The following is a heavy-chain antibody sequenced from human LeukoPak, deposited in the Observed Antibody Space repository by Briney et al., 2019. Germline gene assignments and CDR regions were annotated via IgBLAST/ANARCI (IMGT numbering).Heavy chain of an antibody. J-gene: IGHJ6*02. D-gene: IGHD3-10*01. Sequence: ASLTLSCTFSGDAFSGGNVSWVRQAPGQGLEWMGWMNPNSGNTGYAQKFQGRVTMTRNTSISTAYMELSSLRSEDTAVYYCARGQMGITMVRGVPYYYGMDVWGQGTTVTVSS. CDR1: GDAFSGGN. CDR3: ARGQMGITMVRGVPYYYGMDV. V-gene: IGHV1-8*01. CDR2: MNPNSGNT.